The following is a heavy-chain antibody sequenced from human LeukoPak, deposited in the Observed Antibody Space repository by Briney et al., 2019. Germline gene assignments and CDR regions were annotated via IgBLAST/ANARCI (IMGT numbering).Heavy chain of an antibody. CDR1: GYTFTGYC. V-gene: IGHV1-2*02. CDR3: ATDGAVAGTAYPEY. J-gene: IGHJ4*02. Sequence: ASAKVSCKASGYTFTGYCIHWVRQAPGQGLEWMGWINPNSGGTKYAQKFQGRVTMTRDTSISTAYMELSSLTSDDTALYYCATDGAVAGTAYPEYWGQGTLVTVSS. CDR2: INPNSGGT. D-gene: IGHD6-19*01.